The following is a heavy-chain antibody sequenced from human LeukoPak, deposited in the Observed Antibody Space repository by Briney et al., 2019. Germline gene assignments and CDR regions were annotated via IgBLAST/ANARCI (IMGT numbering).Heavy chain of an antibody. Sequence: ASVKVSCKASGYTFTGYYMHWARQAPGQGLEWMGWINPNSGGTNYAQKFQGRVTTTRDTSISTAYMELSRLRSDDTAVYYCAREDIVVVPAAINADNWFDPWGQGTLVTVSS. CDR2: INPNSGGT. J-gene: IGHJ5*02. D-gene: IGHD2-2*02. V-gene: IGHV1-2*02. CDR1: GYTFTGYY. CDR3: AREDIVVVPAAINADNWFDP.